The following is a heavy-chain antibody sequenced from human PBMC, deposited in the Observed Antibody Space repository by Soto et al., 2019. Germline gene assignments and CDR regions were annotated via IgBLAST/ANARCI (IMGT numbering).Heavy chain of an antibody. CDR3: ARDWSAGDYFYYGMDV. V-gene: IGHV3-33*01. J-gene: IGHJ6*02. D-gene: IGHD1-1*01. CDR1: GITFNRNG. Sequence: QEQLVESGGGVVQPGRSLRLSCAASGITFNRNGMHWVRQAPGKGLEWVAVIWYDGSKTGYSDSVKGRFTISRDNAKNTLYLQMNRVRAEDTAIYYCARDWSAGDYFYYGMDVWGQGTTVTVSS. CDR2: IWYDGSKT.